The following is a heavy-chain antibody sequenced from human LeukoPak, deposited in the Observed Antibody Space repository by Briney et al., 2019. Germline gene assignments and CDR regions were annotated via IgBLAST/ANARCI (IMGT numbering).Heavy chain of an antibody. J-gene: IGHJ4*02. CDR3: ARDNFGWLRLSRFDY. V-gene: IGHV3-74*01. Sequence: GGSLRLSCAASGFTFDTSWMHWVRQAPGKGLVWVARIDSDGTLTSCVDSVKGRFTISRDNAKNTVYLQMNNLRAEDTAIYYCARDNFGWLRLSRFDYWGQGTLVTVSS. CDR1: GFTFDTSW. D-gene: IGHD5-12*01. CDR2: IDSDGTLT.